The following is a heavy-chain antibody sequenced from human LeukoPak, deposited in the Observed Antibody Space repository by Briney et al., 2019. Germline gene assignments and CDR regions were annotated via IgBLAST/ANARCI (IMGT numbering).Heavy chain of an antibody. D-gene: IGHD2-15*01. V-gene: IGHV3-23*01. CDR2: ISDSGGST. CDR1: GITFSSYA. Sequence: GGSLRLSCVASGITFSSYAMSWVRQAPGKGLEWVSTISDSGGSTYYADSVKGRFTISRNNSGSTLYLQMNSLRVEDTAVYYCAKRIGDYWGQGTLVTVSS. CDR3: AKRIGDY. J-gene: IGHJ4*02.